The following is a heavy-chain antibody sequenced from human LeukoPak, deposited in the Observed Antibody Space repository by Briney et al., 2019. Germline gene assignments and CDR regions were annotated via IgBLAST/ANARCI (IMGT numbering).Heavy chain of an antibody. CDR3: ALDLDAGHLNY. V-gene: IGHV3-15*01. CDR1: GFTFSDDG. J-gene: IGHJ4*02. CDR2: IKSKVHGGTL. Sequence: GGSLRLSCAGSGFTFSDDGMNWLRQAPGKGLEWVGRIKSKVHGGTLEYATPVKGRFTISRDDSENTHHLQMSSLTTEDTAVHYCALDLDAGHLNYWGQGALVTVSS.